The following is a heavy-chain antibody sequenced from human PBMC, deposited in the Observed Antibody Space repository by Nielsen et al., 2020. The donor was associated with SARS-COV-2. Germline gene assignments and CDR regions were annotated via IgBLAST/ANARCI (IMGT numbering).Heavy chain of an antibody. CDR3: ARSYSNTGDYYYPLMGV. Sequence: SGPTLVKPTQTLTLTCTFSGFSLSTSGMCVSWIRQPPGKALEWLARIDWDDDSYYSPSLKTRLTVSKGTSKNQVVLTMANMDPVDTATYYCARSYSNTGDYYYPLMGVWGKGTTVTVSS. CDR2: IDWDDDS. J-gene: IGHJ6*03. D-gene: IGHD6-13*01. CDR1: GFSLSTSGMC. V-gene: IGHV2-70*11.